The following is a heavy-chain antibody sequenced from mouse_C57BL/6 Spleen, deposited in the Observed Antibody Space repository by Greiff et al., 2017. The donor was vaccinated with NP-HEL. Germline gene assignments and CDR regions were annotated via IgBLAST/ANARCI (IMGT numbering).Heavy chain of an antibody. V-gene: IGHV3-6*01. CDR3: AREVGGDYYGSGDAMDY. D-gene: IGHD1-1*01. CDR1: GYSITSGYY. CDR2: ISYDGSN. J-gene: IGHJ4*01. Sequence: VQLKQSGPGLVKPSQSLSLTCSVTGYSITSGYYWNWIRQFPGNKLEWMGYISYDGSNNYNPSLKNRISITRDTSKNQFFLKLNSVTTEDTATYYCAREVGGDYYGSGDAMDYWGQGTSVTVSS.